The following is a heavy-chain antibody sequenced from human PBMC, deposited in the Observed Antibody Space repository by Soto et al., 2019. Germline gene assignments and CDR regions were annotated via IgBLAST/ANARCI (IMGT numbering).Heavy chain of an antibody. V-gene: IGHV4-4*02. Sequence: PSETLSLTCAVSGGSISSSNWWSWVRQPPGKGLEWIGEIYHSGSTNYNPSLKSRVTISVDKSKNQFSLKLSSVTAADTAVYYCARVGVAARFWFDPWGQGTLVTVS. CDR2: IYHSGST. CDR3: ARVGVAARFWFDP. J-gene: IGHJ5*02. D-gene: IGHD6-6*01. CDR1: GGSISSSNW.